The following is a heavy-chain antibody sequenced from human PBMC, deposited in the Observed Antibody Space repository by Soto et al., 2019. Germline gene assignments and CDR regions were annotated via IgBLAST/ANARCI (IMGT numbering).Heavy chain of an antibody. CDR2: IFDAAPA. CDR1: GESVGRGTNY. D-gene: IGHD6-13*01. CDR3: ARDRRGRADGFIYYYGMEV. J-gene: IGHJ6*02. Sequence: QVQLQESGPGLMKPSGTLSLICSVSGESVGRGTNYWSWVRQAPGRGLEWIGYIFDAAPAIYNPSFESRVSISLDAAKNQVSLKLTSVTAADTAIYYCARDRRGRADGFIYYYGMEVWGQGTSVTVSS. V-gene: IGHV4-61*01.